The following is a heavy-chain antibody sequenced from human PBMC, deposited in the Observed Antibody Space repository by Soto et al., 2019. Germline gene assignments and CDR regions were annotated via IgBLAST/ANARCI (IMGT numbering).Heavy chain of an antibody. V-gene: IGHV3-11*06. CDR1: GFTFSDYY. CDR3: ARDRQKWELPQSRLDY. D-gene: IGHD1-26*01. CDR2: ISSSSYT. Sequence: GGSLRLSCAASGFTFSDYYMSWIRQAPGKGLEWVSYISSSSYTNYADSVKGRFTISRDNAKNSLYLQMNSLRAEDTAVYYCARDRQKWELPQSRLDYWGQGTLVTVSS. J-gene: IGHJ4*02.